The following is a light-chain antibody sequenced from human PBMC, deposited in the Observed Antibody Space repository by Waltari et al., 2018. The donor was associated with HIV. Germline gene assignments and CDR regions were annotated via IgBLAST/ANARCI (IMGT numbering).Light chain of an antibody. V-gene: IGLV2-23*02. CDR2: EVT. J-gene: IGLJ3*02. CDR1: SRHIGYYNL. CDR3: CSYVGSNTLM. Sequence: SALTQPASVSGPPAQSITLSCTGHSRHIGYYNLVSWYQQRPVQPPTLLIDEVTRRPSGLSDRFSGSKSGNTASLTISGLQTEDEADYYCCSYVGSNTLMFGGGTSLTVL.